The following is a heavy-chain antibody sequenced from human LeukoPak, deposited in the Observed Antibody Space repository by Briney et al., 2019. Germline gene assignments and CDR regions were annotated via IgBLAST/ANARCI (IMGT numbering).Heavy chain of an antibody. CDR1: GFTFSSYA. CDR3: ARDGAGNRFDY. V-gene: IGHV3-30*04. CDR2: ISYDGSNK. D-gene: IGHD3-10*01. Sequence: PGGSLRLSCETAGFTFSSYAMHWIRQAPGKGLEWVAVISYDGSNKYYADSVKGRFTISRDNSKNTLYLQMNSLRAEDTAVYYCARDGAGNRFDYWGQGTLVTVSS. J-gene: IGHJ4*02.